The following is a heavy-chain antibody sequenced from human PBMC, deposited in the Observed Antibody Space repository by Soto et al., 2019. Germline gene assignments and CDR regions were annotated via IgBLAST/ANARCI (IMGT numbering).Heavy chain of an antibody. CDR1: GFTFSSFS. CDR2: ITSSGGT. D-gene: IGHD3-3*01. V-gene: IGHV3-48*02. J-gene: IGHJ3*02. CDR3: ARDSSGFRSSWHALEI. Sequence: GGSLRLSCAASGFTFSSFSMDWVRQAPGKGLEWVSYITSSGGTQYADSVRGRFSSSRDNAKNSVFLEMNSLREEDTAVYYCARDSSGFRSSWHALEIWGQGTTVPVSS.